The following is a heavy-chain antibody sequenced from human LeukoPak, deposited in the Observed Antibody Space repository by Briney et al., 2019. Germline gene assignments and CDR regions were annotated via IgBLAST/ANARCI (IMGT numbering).Heavy chain of an antibody. D-gene: IGHD6-13*01. CDR1: GFTFGDYA. CDR3: TREREEPSSSWYFLSRTPFSNNYYMDV. Sequence: GGSLRLSCTASGFTFGDYAMSWVRQAPGKGLEWVGFIRSKAYGGTTEYAASVKGKFTISRDDSKSIAYLQMNSLKTEDTAVYYRTREREEPSSSWYFLSRTPFSNNYYMDVWGKGTTVTVSS. J-gene: IGHJ6*03. V-gene: IGHV3-49*04. CDR2: IRSKAYGGTT.